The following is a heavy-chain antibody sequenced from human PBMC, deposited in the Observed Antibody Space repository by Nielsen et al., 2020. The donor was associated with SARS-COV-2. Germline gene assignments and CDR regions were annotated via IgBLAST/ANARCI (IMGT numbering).Heavy chain of an antibody. Sequence: LRLSCAISGDSVSSNSAAWNWIRQSPSRGLEWLGRTYYRSKWYNDHAVSVKSRITINPDTSKNQFSLQLNSVTPEDTAVYYCARAIWSDLGYYYGVDVWGQGTTVTVSS. D-gene: IGHD3-3*01. J-gene: IGHJ6*02. CDR1: GDSVSSNSAA. CDR3: ARAIWSDLGYYYGVDV. CDR2: TYYRSKWYN. V-gene: IGHV6-1*01.